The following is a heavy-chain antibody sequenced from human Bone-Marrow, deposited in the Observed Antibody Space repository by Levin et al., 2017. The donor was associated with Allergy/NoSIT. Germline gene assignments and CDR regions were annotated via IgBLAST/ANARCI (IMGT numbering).Heavy chain of an antibody. V-gene: IGHV1-2*06. CDR2: INSNSGGT. CDR1: GYTFTGYY. D-gene: IGHD2-21*02. Sequence: ASVKVSCKASGYTFTGYYLHWVRQAPGQGLEWMGRINSNSGGTDFAQKFQGRVTMTRDTSINTAYMELSNLHSDDTAVYYCTRTWSTAGFSPDFDYWGQGTLVTVSS. J-gene: IGHJ4*02. CDR3: TRTWSTAGFSPDFDY.